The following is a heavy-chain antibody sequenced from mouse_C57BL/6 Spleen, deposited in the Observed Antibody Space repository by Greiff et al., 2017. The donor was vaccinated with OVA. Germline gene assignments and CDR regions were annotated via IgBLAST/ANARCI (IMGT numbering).Heavy chain of an antibody. CDR1: GYAFSSSW. CDR2: IYPGDGDT. V-gene: IGHV1-82*01. D-gene: IGHD1-1*01. CDR3: EGQGSYWYFDV. J-gene: IGHJ1*03. Sequence: QVQLQQSGPELVKPGASVKISCKASGYAFSSSWMNWVKQRPGKGLEWIGRIYPGDGDTNYNGKFKGKATLTADKSSSTAYMQLSSLTSEDSAVYFCEGQGSYWYFDVWGTGTTVTVSS.